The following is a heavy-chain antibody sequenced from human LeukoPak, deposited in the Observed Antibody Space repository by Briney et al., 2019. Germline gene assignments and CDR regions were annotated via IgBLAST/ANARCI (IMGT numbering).Heavy chain of an antibody. D-gene: IGHD5-12*01. V-gene: IGHV4-59*01. Sequence: SETLSLTCTVSGGSIGGYYWSWIRQPPGKGLEWIGYIHYSGSTNHRPSLKSQVTISIDTSKNYSSLRLTSVTAADTAVYYCAGYGNDWDWYFDLWGRSTLVTVST. CDR1: GGSIGGYY. CDR2: IHYSGST. J-gene: IGHJ2*01. CDR3: AGYGNDWDWYFDL.